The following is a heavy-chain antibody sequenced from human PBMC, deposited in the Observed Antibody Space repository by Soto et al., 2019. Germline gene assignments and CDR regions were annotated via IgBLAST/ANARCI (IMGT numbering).Heavy chain of an antibody. CDR1: GFTFSAFW. Sequence: EVQLVESGGGLVQPGESLRLSCAASGFTFSAFWMTWLRQAPGKGLEWVANIKRDGTVTHYGDSVEGRCTLSRDNAQNSLFLQLNSLRPEDTAMYYCARDLTPPAVFFYDAFDVWGQGTFVTVSS. V-gene: IGHV3-7*04. CDR2: IKRDGTVT. J-gene: IGHJ3*01. CDR3: ARDLTPPAVFFYDAFDV. D-gene: IGHD2-2*01.